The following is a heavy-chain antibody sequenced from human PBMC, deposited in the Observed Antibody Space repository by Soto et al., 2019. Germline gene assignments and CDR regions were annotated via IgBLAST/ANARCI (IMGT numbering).Heavy chain of an antibody. Sequence: QVHLVQSGAEVKKPGASVKVSCQASGYGFTTNGITWVRQAPGQGLEWMGWISAPNGNTNYAQKLQGRVTVTRDTSTSTAYMELRSLRSDDTAVYYCARGRYGDYWGQGALVTVSS. CDR3: ARGRYGDY. V-gene: IGHV1-18*01. D-gene: IGHD1-1*01. CDR2: ISAPNGNT. J-gene: IGHJ4*02. CDR1: GYGFTTNG.